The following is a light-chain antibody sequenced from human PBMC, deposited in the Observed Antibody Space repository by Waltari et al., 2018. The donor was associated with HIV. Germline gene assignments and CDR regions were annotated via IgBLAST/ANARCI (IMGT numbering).Light chain of an antibody. J-gene: IGLJ3*02. V-gene: IGLV1-40*01. CDR1: SSNIGADYD. Sequence: QSLLTQPPSVSGAPGQNVTIACTGSSSNIGADYDIHWYQQLPGTAPKLLIYFNNNRPAGFPDRFSGTKSGTSASLAITGHQAEDEAEYYGQCYDSRVFGGGTKLTVL. CDR3: QCYDSRV. CDR2: FNN.